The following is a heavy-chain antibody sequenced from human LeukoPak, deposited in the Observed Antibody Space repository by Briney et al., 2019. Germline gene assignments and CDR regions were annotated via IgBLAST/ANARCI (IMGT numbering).Heavy chain of an antibody. CDR1: GFTFRTSG. CDR2: ISGSGVST. CDR3: AKDPTDFDSSGQTYFDY. V-gene: IGHV3-23*01. J-gene: IGHJ4*02. Sequence: GGTLRLSCAASGFTFRTSGMSWVRQAPGKGLEWVSAISGSGVSTYYADSVKGRFTISRDNSKNTLYLQMNSLRAEDTAVYYCAKDPTDFDSSGQTYFDYWGQGTLVTVSS. D-gene: IGHD3-22*01.